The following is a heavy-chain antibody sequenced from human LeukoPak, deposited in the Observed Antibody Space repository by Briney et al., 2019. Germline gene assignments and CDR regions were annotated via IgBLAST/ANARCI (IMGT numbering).Heavy chain of an antibody. CDR2: IYYSGST. J-gene: IGHJ4*02. Sequence: SETLSLTCTLSGGSISSSSYYWGWIRQPPGKGLEWIGSIYYSGSTYYNPSLKSRVTISVDTSKNQFSLKLSSVTAADTAVYYCARQWHQLLYFDYWGQGTLVTVSS. D-gene: IGHD2-2*01. CDR3: ARQWHQLLYFDY. CDR1: GGSISSSSYY. V-gene: IGHV4-39*01.